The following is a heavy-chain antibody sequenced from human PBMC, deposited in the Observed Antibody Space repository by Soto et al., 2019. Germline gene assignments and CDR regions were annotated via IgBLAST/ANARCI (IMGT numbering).Heavy chain of an antibody. D-gene: IGHD3-3*01. CDR3: AKNYDFWSGHFDY. J-gene: IGHJ4*02. V-gene: IGHV1-2*04. Sequence: ASVKVSCKASGYTFTGYYMHWVRQAPGQGLEWMGWINPNSGGTNYAQKFQGWVTMTRDTSISTAYMELSSLRSDDTAVYYCAKNYDFWSGHFDYWGQGTLVTVSS. CDR1: GYTFTGYY. CDR2: INPNSGGT.